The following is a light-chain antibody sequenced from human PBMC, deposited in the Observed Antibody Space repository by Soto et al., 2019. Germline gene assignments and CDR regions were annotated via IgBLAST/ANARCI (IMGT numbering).Light chain of an antibody. Sequence: QSVLTQPASVSGSPGQSIALSCTGTSSDVGTYNLVSWYQQHPGKAPKLLISEGGKRPSGVSDRFSGSKSGNTASLTISGLQAEDEDDYYCCSIAAGNTYVFGTGTKVPVL. CDR2: EGG. CDR1: SSDVGTYNL. J-gene: IGLJ1*01. CDR3: CSIAAGNTYV. V-gene: IGLV2-23*01.